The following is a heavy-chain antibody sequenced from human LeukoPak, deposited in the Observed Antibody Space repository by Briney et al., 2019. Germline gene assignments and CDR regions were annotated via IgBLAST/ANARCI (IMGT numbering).Heavy chain of an antibody. J-gene: IGHJ3*02. CDR1: GFTFSSYA. D-gene: IGHD3-3*01. CDR3: ASCGEYYDFWSGYYYDAFGI. Sequence: GGSLRLSCAASGFTFSSYAMSWVRQAPGKGLEWVSAISGSGGSTYYADSVKGRFTISRDNSKNTLYLQMNSLRAEDTAVYYCASCGEYYDFWSGYYYDAFGIWGQGTMVTVSS. CDR2: ISGSGGST. V-gene: IGHV3-23*01.